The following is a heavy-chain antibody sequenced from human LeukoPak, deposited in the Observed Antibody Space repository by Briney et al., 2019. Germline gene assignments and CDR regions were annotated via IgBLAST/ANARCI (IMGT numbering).Heavy chain of an antibody. CDR2: INHSGST. Sequence: SETLSLTCAVYGGSFSGYYWSWIRQPPGKGLEWIGEINHSGSTNYNPSLKSRVTISVDTSKNQFSLKLSSVTAADTAVYYCARRDRRPSASIAVAYYSDYWGQGTLVTVSS. J-gene: IGHJ4*02. CDR3: ARRDRRPSASIAVAYYSDY. CDR1: GGSFSGYY. V-gene: IGHV4-34*01. D-gene: IGHD6-19*01.